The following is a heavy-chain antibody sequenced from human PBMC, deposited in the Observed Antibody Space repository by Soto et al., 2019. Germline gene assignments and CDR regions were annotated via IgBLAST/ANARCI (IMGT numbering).Heavy chain of an antibody. CDR1: GDTFTDYY. CDR2: VNPSGGHT. J-gene: IGHJ4*02. CDR3: ARGGHVVVVTAALDY. D-gene: IGHD2-21*02. Sequence: QVQLMQSGAEVKKPGASVKVSCKASGDTFTDYYIHWVRQAPGQGLEWMGTVNPSGGHTTYAQHFLGRVTMTRDTSTSTRYMELTSLTSGDTAIYYCARGGHVVVVTAALDYWGQGTLVTVSS. V-gene: IGHV1-46*01.